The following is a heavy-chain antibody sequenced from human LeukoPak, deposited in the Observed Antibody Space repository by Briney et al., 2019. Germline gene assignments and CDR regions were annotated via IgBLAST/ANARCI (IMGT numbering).Heavy chain of an antibody. J-gene: IGHJ4*02. CDR3: ARHPLEFEYTSGPTLLSSYFDN. V-gene: IGHV4-39*01. D-gene: IGHD1-1*01. Sequence: PSETLSLTCSVSGDSISSRSYYWGWIRQSPGKGLDYIRRFYESGDAYYNPSLKSRLTISGDTSKNQFYLKLTSVTVADTAVYYCARHPLEFEYTSGPTLLSSYFDNWGQGTLVSVAS. CDR1: GDSISSRSYY. CDR2: FYESGDA.